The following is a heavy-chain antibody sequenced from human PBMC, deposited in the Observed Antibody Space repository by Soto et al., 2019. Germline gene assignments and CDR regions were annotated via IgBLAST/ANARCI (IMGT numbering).Heavy chain of an antibody. CDR3: ARDYDSSGDY. CDR2: IYYSGST. D-gene: IGHD3-22*01. V-gene: IGHV4-39*01. Sequence: QLQLQESGPGLVKPSETLSLTCTVSGGSISTSSYYWGWIRQPPGKGLEWIGSIYYSGSTYYNPSLKSRVTISVDTSKNQFSLKLSSVTAADTAVYYCARDYDSSGDYWGQGPWSPSPQ. J-gene: IGHJ4*02. CDR1: GGSISTSSYY.